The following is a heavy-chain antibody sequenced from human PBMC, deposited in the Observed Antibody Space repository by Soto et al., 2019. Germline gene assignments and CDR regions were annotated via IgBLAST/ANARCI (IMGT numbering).Heavy chain of an antibody. Sequence: EVQLVESGGGLVQPGGALRLSCAASGFTFSLYSMSGVRQAPGKGLEWVSYISRSSTGIHYADSVKGRFTISRDDATNSMHLQMNSLRDGDTAVYYCARAVTWGLDVWGQGTTVSISS. CDR2: ISRSSTGI. CDR3: ARAVTWGLDV. CDR1: GFTFSLYS. J-gene: IGHJ6*02. V-gene: IGHV3-48*02. D-gene: IGHD3-10*01.